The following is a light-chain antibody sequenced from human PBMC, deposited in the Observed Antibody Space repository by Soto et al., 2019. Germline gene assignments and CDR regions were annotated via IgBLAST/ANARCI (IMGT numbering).Light chain of an antibody. CDR3: QQYNNWPPLT. Sequence: EIVMTQSPATLSVSPGERDTLSCRASQSVSSNLAWYQQKPGQAPRLLIYGASTRATGIPARFSGSGSGTEFTLTISSLQSEDFAVYYCQQYNNWPPLTFGGGNKVEIK. CDR1: QSVSSN. V-gene: IGKV3D-15*01. J-gene: IGKJ4*01. CDR2: GAS.